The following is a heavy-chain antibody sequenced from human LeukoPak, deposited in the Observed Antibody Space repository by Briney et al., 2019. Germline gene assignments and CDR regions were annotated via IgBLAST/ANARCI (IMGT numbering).Heavy chain of an antibody. CDR1: GGSISSYY. V-gene: IGHV4-4*09. CDR3: AGHGGYSGYDFIDY. Sequence: SETLSLTCTVSGGSISSYYWSWIRQPPGKGLEWIGYIHTSGSTNYNPSLKSRVTISVDTSKNQFSLKLSSVTAADTAVYYCAGHGGYSGYDFIDYWGQGTLVTVSS. J-gene: IGHJ4*02. D-gene: IGHD5-12*01. CDR2: IHTSGST.